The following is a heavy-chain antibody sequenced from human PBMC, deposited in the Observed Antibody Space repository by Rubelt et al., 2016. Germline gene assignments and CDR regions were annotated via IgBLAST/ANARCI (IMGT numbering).Heavy chain of an antibody. Sequence: QVQLVESGGGVVQPGRSLRLSCAASGFTFSRYGMHWVRQAPGKGLEWVAVILYDGSNKYYTDSVKGRFTISRDNSQNTLFLQMNSMRPEDTAVYYCAKDPNDSNYGLGNYFQHWGQGTLVTVSS. CDR2: ILYDGSNK. J-gene: IGHJ1*01. V-gene: IGHV3-30*18. CDR1: GFTFSRYG. D-gene: IGHD4-11*01. CDR3: AKDPNDSNYGLGNYFQH.